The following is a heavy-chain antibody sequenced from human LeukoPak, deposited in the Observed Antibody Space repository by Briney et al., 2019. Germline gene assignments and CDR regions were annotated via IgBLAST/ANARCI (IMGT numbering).Heavy chain of an antibody. V-gene: IGHV4-59*06. D-gene: IGHD3-10*01. CDR2: IYYSGST. CDR1: GGSISSYY. Sequence: SETLSLTCTVSGGSISSYYWSWIRQHPGKGLEWIGYIYYSGSTYYNPSLKSRVTISVDTSKNQFSLKLSSVTAADTAVYYCARAYYGSGRRYFDYWGQGTLVTVSS. CDR3: ARAYYGSGRRYFDY. J-gene: IGHJ4*02.